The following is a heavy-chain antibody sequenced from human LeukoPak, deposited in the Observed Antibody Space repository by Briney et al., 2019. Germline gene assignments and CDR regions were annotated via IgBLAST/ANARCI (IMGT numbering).Heavy chain of an antibody. D-gene: IGHD5/OR15-5a*01. CDR3: ARVQGGGLPRWY. CDR2: VSHDGSTK. CDR1: GFTFSNYG. J-gene: IGHJ4*02. Sequence: GTSLRLSCAASGFTFSNYGMHWVRQAPGKGLEWVAVVSHDGSTKFYADSVKGRFTISRDNSKNTVYLQMNSLRAEDTAVYYCARVQGGGLPRWYWGQGTLVTVSS. V-gene: IGHV3-30*03.